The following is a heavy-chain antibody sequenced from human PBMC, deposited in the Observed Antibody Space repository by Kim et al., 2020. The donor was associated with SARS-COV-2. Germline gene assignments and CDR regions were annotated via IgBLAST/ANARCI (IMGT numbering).Heavy chain of an antibody. CDR1: GGTFSSYA. CDR2: IIPIFGTA. Sequence: SVKVSCKASGGTFSSYAISWVRQAPGQGLEWMGGIIPIFGTANYAQKFQGRVTITADESTSTAYMELSSLRSEDTAVYYCARENGGYSGYDSKQQLVSVQYYYYGMDVWGQGTTVTVSS. V-gene: IGHV1-69*13. CDR3: ARENGGYSGYDSKQQLVSVQYYYYGMDV. J-gene: IGHJ6*02. D-gene: IGHD5-12*01.